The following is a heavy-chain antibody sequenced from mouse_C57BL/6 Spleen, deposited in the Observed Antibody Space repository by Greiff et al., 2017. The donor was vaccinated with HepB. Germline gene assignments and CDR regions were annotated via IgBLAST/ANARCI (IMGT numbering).Heavy chain of an antibody. J-gene: IGHJ2*01. V-gene: IGHV5-17*01. CDR2: ISSGSSTI. Sequence: EVKVVDSGGGLVKPGGSLKLSCAASGFTFSDYGMHWVRQAPEKGLEWVAYISSGSSTIYYADTVKGRFTISRDNAKNTLFLQMTSLRSEDTAMYYCARNYGGDFDYWGQGTTLTVSS. D-gene: IGHD1-1*01. CDR3: ARNYGGDFDY. CDR1: GFTFSDYG.